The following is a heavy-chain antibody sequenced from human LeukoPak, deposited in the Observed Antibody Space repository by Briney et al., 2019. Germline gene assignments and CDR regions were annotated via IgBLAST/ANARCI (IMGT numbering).Heavy chain of an antibody. CDR2: IHPGDSDT. CDR1: GYTFTAYW. D-gene: IGHD2-15*01. Sequence: GESLKISCQGSGYTFTAYWIGWVRQMPGKGLEWVGIIHPGDSDTRYSPSFQGQVTISADKSITTAYLQWSSLKASDTAMYYCTRRGYCSGGSCFGFDPWGQGTLVTVSS. J-gene: IGHJ5*02. V-gene: IGHV5-51*01. CDR3: TRRGYCSGGSCFGFDP.